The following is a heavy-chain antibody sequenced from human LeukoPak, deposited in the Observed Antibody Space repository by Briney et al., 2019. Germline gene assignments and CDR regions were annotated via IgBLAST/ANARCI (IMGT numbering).Heavy chain of an antibody. V-gene: IGHV4-4*09. CDR2: IYTSGST. J-gene: IGHJ3*02. CDR3: ARHRAEVSTITDDGFDM. D-gene: IGHD5-24*01. CDR1: GSSISRYS. Sequence: SETLSLTCTVSGSSISRYSWSWIRQPPGKGLEWIGYIYTSGSTHYNPSLKSRATMSVDTSKNQFSLRLSSVSAADTAVYYCARHRAEVSTITDDGFDMWGQGTMVTVSS.